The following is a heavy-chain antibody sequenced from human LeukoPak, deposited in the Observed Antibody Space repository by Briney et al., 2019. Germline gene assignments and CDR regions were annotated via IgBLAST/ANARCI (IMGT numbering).Heavy chain of an antibody. D-gene: IGHD6-13*01. Sequence: GGSLRLSCAASRFTFCDYYMSWVRQAPGKGLEWGSYISSSGSTIYYADSVKGRFTISRDNAKNSLYLQRNSLRAEDTAVYYCAREGSSWPFFDYWGQGTLVTVSS. CDR3: AREGSSWPFFDY. CDR1: RFTFCDYY. J-gene: IGHJ4*02. V-gene: IGHV3-11*01. CDR2: ISSSGSTI.